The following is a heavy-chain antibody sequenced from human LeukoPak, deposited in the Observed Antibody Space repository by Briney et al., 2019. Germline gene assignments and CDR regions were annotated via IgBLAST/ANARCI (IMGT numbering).Heavy chain of an antibody. V-gene: IGHV3-48*02. CDR2: ISASSSSI. CDR1: GFTFSGYS. Sequence: GGSLRLSCAASGFTFSGYSMNWVRQAVGKGLEWVSYISASSSSIYYADSVKGRFTISRDNAKNSLYLQMNSLRDEDTAVYYCARRAAGRPGADYFQHWGQGILVTLSS. CDR3: ARRAAGRPGADYFQH. J-gene: IGHJ1*01. D-gene: IGHD3-10*01.